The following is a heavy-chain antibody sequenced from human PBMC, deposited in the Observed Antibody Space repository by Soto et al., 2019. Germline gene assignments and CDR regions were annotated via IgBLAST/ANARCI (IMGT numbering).Heavy chain of an antibody. CDR1: GCSISSGGYY. CDR2: IYYSGST. J-gene: IGHJ6*02. CDR3: ATCSSTRDTPLVYYGMDV. V-gene: IGHV4-31*11. D-gene: IGHD2-2*01. Sequence: ALSLACAVSGCSISSGGYYWSWIRQHPGKGLEWIGYIYYSGSTYYNPSLKSRVTISVDTSKNQFSLKLSSVTAADTAVYYCATCSSTRDTPLVYYGMDVWGQGTTVTVSS.